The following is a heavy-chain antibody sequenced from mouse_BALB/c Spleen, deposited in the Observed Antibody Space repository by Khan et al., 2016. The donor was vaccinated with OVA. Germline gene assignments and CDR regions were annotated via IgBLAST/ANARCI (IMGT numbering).Heavy chain of an antibody. J-gene: IGHJ1*01. D-gene: IGHD1-1*01. V-gene: IGHV2-9*02. CDR1: GFSLTSYG. CDR3: ARDTTVESYWYFDV. CDR2: IWAGGST. Sequence: VQLKQSGPGLVAPSQSLSITCTVSGFSLTSYGVHWVRQPPGKGLEWLGVIWAGGSTNYNSALLSRLSISKDNSKSQVFLKMNSLQTDDTAMYYWARDTTVESYWYFDVWGAGTTVTVSS.